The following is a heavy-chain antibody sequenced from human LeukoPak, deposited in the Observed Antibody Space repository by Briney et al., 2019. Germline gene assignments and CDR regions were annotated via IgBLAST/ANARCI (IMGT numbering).Heavy chain of an antibody. CDR3: AASFLVAPPGVFDY. V-gene: IGHV4-59*01. Sequence: SETLSLTCTVSGGSISTYYWSWIRQPPGKGLEWIGYIYYSAITNYNPSLESRVTISLDTSKDQFSLRLNSVTAADTAVYYCAASFLVAPPGVFDYWGQGTLVTVSS. CDR1: GGSISTYY. D-gene: IGHD2-2*01. CDR2: IYYSAIT. J-gene: IGHJ4*02.